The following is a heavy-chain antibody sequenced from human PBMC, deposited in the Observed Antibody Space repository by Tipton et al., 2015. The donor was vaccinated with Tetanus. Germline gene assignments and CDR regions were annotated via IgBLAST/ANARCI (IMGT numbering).Heavy chain of an antibody. CDR2: IYYTGST. J-gene: IGHJ4*02. D-gene: IGHD6-6*01. Sequence: TLSLTCTVSGGSISSRSYYWSWIRQHPVKGLEWIGYIYYTGSTYYNPSLKSRLTISVDTSKNQFSLKLNSVTAADTAVYYCARRSVSARFDDWGQGAQVTVSS. CDR1: GGSISSRSYY. CDR3: ARRSVSARFDD. V-gene: IGHV4-31*03.